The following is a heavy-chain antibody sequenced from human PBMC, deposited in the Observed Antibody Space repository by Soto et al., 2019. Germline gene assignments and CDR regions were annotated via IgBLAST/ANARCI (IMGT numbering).Heavy chain of an antibody. D-gene: IGHD2-21*01. CDR1: GGSTSSGGYY. Sequence: PSETLSLTCTVSGGSTSSGGYYWSWIRQYPGKGLEWIGFVYYSGSTYYNPSLKSRVIISVDTSKKQFSLKLSSVTAADTAVYYCARGVWPIDCWGQGTLVTVSS. CDR3: ARGVWPIDC. V-gene: IGHV4-31*03. J-gene: IGHJ4*02. CDR2: VYYSGST.